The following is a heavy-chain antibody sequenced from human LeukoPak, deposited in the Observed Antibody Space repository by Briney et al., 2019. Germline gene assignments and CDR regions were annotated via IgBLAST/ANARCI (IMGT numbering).Heavy chain of an antibody. V-gene: IGHV1-2*06. CDR3: ARVSVAGTPDRDYFDY. D-gene: IGHD6-19*01. CDR2: INPNSGGT. Sequence: ASVKVSCKASGYTFTGYYMHWVRQAPGPGLEWMGRINPNSGGTSYAQQFQGRVTMTRDTSISTAYMELSSLRSDDTAVYYCARVSVAGTPDRDYFDYWGQGTLVTVSS. J-gene: IGHJ4*02. CDR1: GYTFTGYY.